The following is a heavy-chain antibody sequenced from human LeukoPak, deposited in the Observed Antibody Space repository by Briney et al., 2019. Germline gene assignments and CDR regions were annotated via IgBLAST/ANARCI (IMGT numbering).Heavy chain of an antibody. CDR3: ARDEKDDFWSGSYGMDV. Sequence: GGSLRLSCAASGFTFSDYYMSWIRQAPGKGLEWVSYISSSGSTIFYADSVKGRFTISRDNAKNSLYLQMNSLRAEDTAVYYCARDEKDDFWSGSYGMDVCGQGTTVTVSS. CDR1: GFTFSDYY. CDR2: ISSSGSTI. V-gene: IGHV3-11*01. J-gene: IGHJ6*02. D-gene: IGHD3-3*01.